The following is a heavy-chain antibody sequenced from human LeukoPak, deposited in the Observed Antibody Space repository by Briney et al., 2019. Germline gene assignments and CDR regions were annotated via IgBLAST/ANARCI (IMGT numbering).Heavy chain of an antibody. D-gene: IGHD2-2*01. V-gene: IGHV1-8*01. CDR1: GYTFTSYD. CDR2: MNPNSGNT. CDR3: ARAIVVVPAAQGWLWSGYLTTLYYYYGMDV. J-gene: IGHJ6*02. Sequence: ASVKVSCKASGYTFTSYDINWVRQATGQGLEWMGWMNPNSGNTGYAQKFQGRATMTRNTSISTAYMELSSLRSEDTAVYYCARAIVVVPAAQGWLWSGYLTTLYYYYGMDVWGQGTTVTVSS.